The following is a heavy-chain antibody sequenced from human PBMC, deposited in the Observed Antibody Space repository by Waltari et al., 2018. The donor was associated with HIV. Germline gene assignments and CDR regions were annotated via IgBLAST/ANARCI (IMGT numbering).Heavy chain of an antibody. Sequence: QVQLVQSGAEVKKPGASVKVSCTASGYTFSRYAITWVRQAPGQWLKWLGWISAFSGNTKYAREVQGRATMTTDTSTNTAYMELESLTSDDTAIFYCARTTIFGVDTYYFDYWGQGTLVTVSS. D-gene: IGHD3-3*01. CDR2: ISAFSGNT. J-gene: IGHJ4*02. CDR3: ARTTIFGVDTYYFDY. CDR1: GYTFSRYA. V-gene: IGHV1-18*01.